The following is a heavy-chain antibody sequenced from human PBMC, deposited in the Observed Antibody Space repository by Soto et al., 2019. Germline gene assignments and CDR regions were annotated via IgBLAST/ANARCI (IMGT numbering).Heavy chain of an antibody. V-gene: IGHV1-69*13. CDR3: ARIVPAARFDP. J-gene: IGHJ5*02. D-gene: IGHD2-2*01. CDR1: GGTFSSYA. CDR2: IIPIFGTA. Sequence: ASVKVSCKASGGTFSSYAISWVRQAPGQGLEWMGGIIPIFGTANYAQKFQGRVTITADESTSTAYMELSSLRSEDTAVYYCARIVPAARFDPWGQGTLVTVSS.